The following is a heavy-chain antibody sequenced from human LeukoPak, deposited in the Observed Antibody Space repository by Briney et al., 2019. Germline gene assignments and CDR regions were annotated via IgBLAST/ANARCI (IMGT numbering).Heavy chain of an antibody. CDR3: ARGGPGPVVTEACYFDY. CDR1: GFTFSSFE. Sequence: PGGSLRLSCVVSGFTFSSFEMNWVRQAPGRGLEWVSYISSSGSTLYYADSVKGRFSISRDNAKNSLYLQMNSLRAEDTAVYYCARGGPGPVVTEACYFDYWGQGTLVTVSS. D-gene: IGHD4-23*01. CDR2: ISSSGSTL. V-gene: IGHV3-48*03. J-gene: IGHJ4*02.